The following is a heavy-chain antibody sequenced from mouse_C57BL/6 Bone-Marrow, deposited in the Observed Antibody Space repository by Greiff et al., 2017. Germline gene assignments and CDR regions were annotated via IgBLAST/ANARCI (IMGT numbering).Heavy chain of an antibody. CDR2: IDPSDSFT. J-gene: IGHJ2*01. V-gene: IGHV1-69*01. CDR3: AREEPFYFDY. CDR1: GYTFTSYW. Sequence: QVQLQQPGAELVMPGASVKLSCKASGYTFTSYWMHWVKQRPGQGLEWIGEIDPSDSFTNYNQKFKGKSTLTVDKSSSTAYMHLSSLTSEDSAVYYCAREEPFYFDYWGQGTTLTVSS.